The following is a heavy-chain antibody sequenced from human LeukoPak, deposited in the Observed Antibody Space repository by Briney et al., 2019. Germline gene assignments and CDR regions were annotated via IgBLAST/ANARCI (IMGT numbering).Heavy chain of an antibody. CDR2: VKGDGSGT. V-gene: IGHV3-74*01. Sequence: PGGSLRLSCAASGFTFSSYWMHWVRQGPGKGLVWVSRVKGDGSGTSHADSVKGRFTISRDNAKNTLFLQMTSLRAEDTAVYYCVRGNSGSRTTPFDYWGQGTLVTVPS. CDR1: GFTFSSYW. J-gene: IGHJ4*02. D-gene: IGHD6-19*01. CDR3: VRGNSGSRTTPFDY.